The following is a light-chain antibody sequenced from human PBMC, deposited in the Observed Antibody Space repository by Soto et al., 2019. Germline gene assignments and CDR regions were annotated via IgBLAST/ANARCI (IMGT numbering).Light chain of an antibody. V-gene: IGKV1-8*01. CDR2: AAS. J-gene: IGKJ3*01. CDR1: QGISSY. Sequence: AIRMTQSPSSLSASTGDRVTITCRASQGISSYLAWYQQKPGKAPKLLIYAASTGQSGVPSRFSGSGSGTDLTLTISCLQYEDFATYYCQQYYSYPGTFGPGTKVDIK. CDR3: QQYYSYPGT.